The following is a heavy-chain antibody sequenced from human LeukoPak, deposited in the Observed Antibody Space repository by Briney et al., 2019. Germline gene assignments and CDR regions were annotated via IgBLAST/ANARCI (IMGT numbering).Heavy chain of an antibody. D-gene: IGHD3-10*01. CDR1: GGSVSSGGYA. J-gene: IGHJ4*02. Sequence: SETLSLTCAVSGGSVSSGGYAWSWIRQPPGKGLEWIGYIYDSGSTYYNPSLKSRVTISLDRSKNQFSLKLSSVTAADTAVYYCARYGGSGTYFFDYWGQGTLVTVSS. V-gene: IGHV4-30-2*01. CDR3: ARYGGSGTYFFDY. CDR2: IYDSGST.